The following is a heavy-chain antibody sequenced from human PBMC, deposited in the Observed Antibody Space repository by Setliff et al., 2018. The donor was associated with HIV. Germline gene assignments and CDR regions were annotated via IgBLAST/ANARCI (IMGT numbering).Heavy chain of an antibody. CDR1: GVSVGSGDYY. Sequence: PSETLSLTCSVSGVSVGSGDYYWHWIRQHPEKALEWIGYIFHSGDTYYNPSLKSRISMSVDTSKNQFSLELTSLTAADTAVYYCARGGLGVVGAIDYWSQGTLVTVSS. CDR2: IFHSGDT. J-gene: IGHJ4*02. D-gene: IGHD2-15*01. V-gene: IGHV4-31*03. CDR3: ARGGLGVVGAIDY.